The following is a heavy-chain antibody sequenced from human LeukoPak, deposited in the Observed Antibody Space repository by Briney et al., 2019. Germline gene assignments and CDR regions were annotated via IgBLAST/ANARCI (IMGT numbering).Heavy chain of an antibody. CDR2: INPSGGST. Sequence: ASVKVSCKASGYTFTSYYMHWVRQAPGQGLEWMGIINPSGGSTSYAQKFQGRVTMTRDTSISTAYMELSRLRSDDTAVYYCARDSVPETFDYWGQGTLVTVSS. V-gene: IGHV1-46*01. CDR1: GYTFTSYY. CDR3: ARDSVPETFDY. J-gene: IGHJ4*02. D-gene: IGHD3-10*01.